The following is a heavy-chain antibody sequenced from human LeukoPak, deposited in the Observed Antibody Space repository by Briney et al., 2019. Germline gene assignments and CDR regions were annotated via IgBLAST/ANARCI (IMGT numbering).Heavy chain of an antibody. J-gene: IGHJ5*02. Sequence: SETLSLTCAVYGGSFSGYYWSWIRQPPGKGLEWIGEINHNGSTNYNPSLKSRVTISVDTSKNQFSLKLSSVTAADTAVYYCARGYCSSTSCYVPYWFDPWGQGTLVTVSS. D-gene: IGHD2-2*01. CDR3: ARGYCSSTSCYVPYWFDP. CDR1: GGSFSGYY. CDR2: INHNGST. V-gene: IGHV4-34*01.